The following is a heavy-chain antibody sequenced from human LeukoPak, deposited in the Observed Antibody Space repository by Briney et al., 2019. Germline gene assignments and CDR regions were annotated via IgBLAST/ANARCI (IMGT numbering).Heavy chain of an antibody. CDR3: ARSSGGPFYYYYGMGV. CDR2: IIPIFGTA. V-gene: IGHV1-69*13. J-gene: IGHJ6*02. D-gene: IGHD3-16*01. Sequence: ASVTVSCTASGGTFSSYAISWVRQAPGQGLEWMGGIIPIFGTANYAQKFQGRVTITADESTSTAYMELSSLRSEDTAVYYCARSSGGPFYYYYGMGVWGQGTTVTVSS. CDR1: GGTFSSYA.